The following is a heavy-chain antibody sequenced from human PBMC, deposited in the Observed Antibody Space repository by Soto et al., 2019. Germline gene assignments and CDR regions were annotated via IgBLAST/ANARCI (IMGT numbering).Heavy chain of an antibody. CDR1: GFTFSSYA. J-gene: IGHJ2*01. D-gene: IGHD4-17*01. CDR3: AKTRLPKHYGGRHWYFDL. Sequence: GGSLRLSCAASGFTFSSYAMSWVRQAPGKGLEWVSAISGSGGSTYYADSVKGRFTISRDNSKNTLYLQMNSLRAEDTAVYYCAKTRLPKHYGGRHWYFDLWGRGTLVTVSS. CDR2: ISGSGGST. V-gene: IGHV3-23*01.